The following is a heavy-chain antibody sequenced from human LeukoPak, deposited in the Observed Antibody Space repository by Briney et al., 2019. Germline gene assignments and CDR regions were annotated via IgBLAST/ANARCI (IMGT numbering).Heavy chain of an antibody. CDR2: IYYSGST. D-gene: IGHD4-23*01. CDR3: ARAAIGSNSEFDY. CDR1: GGSINNYY. V-gene: IGHV4-59*01. J-gene: IGHJ4*02. Sequence: SETLSLTCTVSGGSINNYYWSWIRQPPGKGLEWIGYIYYSGSTDYNPSLKSRVTISIDASKNQFPLRLRSVTAADTAVYYCARAAIGSNSEFDYWGQGTLVTVSS.